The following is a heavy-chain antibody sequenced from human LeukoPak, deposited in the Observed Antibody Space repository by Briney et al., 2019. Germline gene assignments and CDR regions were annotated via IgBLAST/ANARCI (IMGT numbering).Heavy chain of an antibody. CDR3: ARLPSGDY. Sequence: GGSLRLSCAASSFTVSSIYMTWVRQAPGKGLEWVSIIYSGGSTYYADSVKGRFTISRDISKNTLYLQMNSLRAEDTAVYYCARLPSGDYWGQGTLVTVSS. J-gene: IGHJ4*02. CDR1: SFTVSSIY. CDR2: IYSGGST. V-gene: IGHV3-66*04. D-gene: IGHD3-10*01.